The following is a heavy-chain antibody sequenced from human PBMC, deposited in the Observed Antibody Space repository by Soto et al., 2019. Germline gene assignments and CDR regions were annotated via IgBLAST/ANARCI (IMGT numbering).Heavy chain of an antibody. V-gene: IGHV3-23*01. J-gene: IGHJ5*02. CDR3: ASSSTVLLPNAMTGWFDP. CDR1: GFTFSSYA. CDR2: ISNSGGRT. D-gene: IGHD3-10*01. Sequence: EVQLLESGGGLVQPGGSLRLSCAASGFTFSSYAMSWVRQAPGKGLEWVSTISNSGGRTYYADSVKGRFAISRDNSKNTLLMQMVSLRPEDTAVYYCASSSTVLLPNAMTGWFDPWGQGTLVTVSS.